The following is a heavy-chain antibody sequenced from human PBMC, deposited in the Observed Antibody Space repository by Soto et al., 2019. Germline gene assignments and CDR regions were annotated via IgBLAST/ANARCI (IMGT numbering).Heavy chain of an antibody. CDR1: GFTFSSYW. V-gene: IGHV3-74*01. J-gene: IGHJ4*02. CDR2: INSDGSST. Sequence: GGSLRLSCAASGFTFSSYWMHWVRQAPGKGLVWVSRINSDGSSTSCADSVKGRFTISRDNAKNTLYLQMNSLRAEDTAVYYCARTSLVVAAATREDYWGQGTLVTVSS. D-gene: IGHD2-15*01. CDR3: ARTSLVVAAATREDY.